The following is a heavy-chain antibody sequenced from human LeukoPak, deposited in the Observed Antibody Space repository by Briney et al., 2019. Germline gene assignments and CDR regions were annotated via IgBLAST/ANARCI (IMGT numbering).Heavy chain of an antibody. CDR1: GGSFSGHY. Sequence: SETLSLTCAVYGGSFSGHYWSWIRQPPGKGLEWIGEINHSGSTNYNPSLKSRVTISVDTSKNQFSLKLSSVTAADTAVYYCARVRAMDNFDYWGQGTLVTVSP. D-gene: IGHD5-18*01. CDR2: INHSGST. V-gene: IGHV4-34*01. J-gene: IGHJ4*02. CDR3: ARVRAMDNFDY.